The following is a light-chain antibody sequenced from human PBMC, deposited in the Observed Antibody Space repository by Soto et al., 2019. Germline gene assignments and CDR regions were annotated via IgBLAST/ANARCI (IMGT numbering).Light chain of an antibody. CDR3: QQRSGTPPP. Sequence: DIQMTQSPSSLSAYVGDRVVLTCRASQDISTFLNWYQQRPGKAPKLLISAASSLQSGVPTGVSGGGSGTDFILTVSSLQPEDLAPRCCQQRSGTPPPFGGGSRLAI. CDR1: QDISTF. CDR2: AAS. V-gene: IGKV1-39*01. J-gene: IGKJ4*01.